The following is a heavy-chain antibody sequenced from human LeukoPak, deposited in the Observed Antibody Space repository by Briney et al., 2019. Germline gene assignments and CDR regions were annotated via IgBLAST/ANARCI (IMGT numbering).Heavy chain of an antibody. CDR1: GFGFTNSW. Sequence: QSGGSLRLSCAASGFGFTNSWMAWVRQAPGKGLEWVANIKQDGSTKHYADSLKGRVTISRDNPKNSLYLQMISLRADDTAVYYCARDTDGSLDYWGQGILVTVAS. V-gene: IGHV3-7*01. J-gene: IGHJ4*02. CDR3: ARDTDGSLDY. D-gene: IGHD1-26*01. CDR2: IKQDGSTK.